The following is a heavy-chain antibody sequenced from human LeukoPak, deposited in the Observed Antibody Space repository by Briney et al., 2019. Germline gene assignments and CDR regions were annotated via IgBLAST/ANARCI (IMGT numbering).Heavy chain of an antibody. CDR1: GFTFSKDW. V-gene: IGHV3-15*01. CDR3: TTDPPGPY. CDR2: SKAKTDGWAT. D-gene: IGHD1-14*01. Sequence: KTGGSLRLSCVVSGFTFSKDWMSWVRQAPGKGLEWVGRSKAKTDGWATDYAAPVRGRFIISRDESKNTLYVQMNSPQTDDTGVYYCTTDPPGPYWGQGTLVTVSS. J-gene: IGHJ4*02.